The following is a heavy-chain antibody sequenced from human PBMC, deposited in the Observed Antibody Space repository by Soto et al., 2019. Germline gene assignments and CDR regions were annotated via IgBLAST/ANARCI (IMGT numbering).Heavy chain of an antibody. D-gene: IGHD6-19*01. CDR3: ARGGSGWKASHWCDP. CDR2: NNNRADT. V-gene: IGHV4-31*02. J-gene: IGHJ5*02. Sequence: GYSCILIRKHPGKGLEWIGTNNNRADTYYNPSLKSRLTISLDTSQNHFSLRLNAVTAADTAIYYCARGGSGWKASHWCDPWGQGIMV. CDR1: GYS.